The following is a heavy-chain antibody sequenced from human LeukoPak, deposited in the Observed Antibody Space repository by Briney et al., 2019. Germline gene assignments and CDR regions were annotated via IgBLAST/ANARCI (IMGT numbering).Heavy chain of an antibody. J-gene: IGHJ5*02. D-gene: IGHD3-9*01. CDR1: GFTFSSYG. V-gene: IGHV3-23*01. CDR2: ISGSGGST. Sequence: GGSLRLSCAASGFTFSSYGMSWVRQAPGKGLEWVSGISGSGGSTYYADSVKGRFTISRDNAKNSLYLQMNSLRAEDTAVYYCARGYDILTGYYMPGAWGQGTLVTVSS. CDR3: ARGYDILTGYYMPGA.